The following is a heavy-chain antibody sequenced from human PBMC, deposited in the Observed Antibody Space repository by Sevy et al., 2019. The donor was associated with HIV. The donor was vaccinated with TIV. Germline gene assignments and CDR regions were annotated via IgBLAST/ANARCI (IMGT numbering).Heavy chain of an antibody. CDR3: AREGCTQPHDY. D-gene: IGHD2-8*01. CDR1: GFTFVKYS. J-gene: IGHJ4*02. V-gene: IGHV3-23*01. Sequence: GGSLILSCAASGFTFVKYSMSWVRQAPGKGLEWVSTFSFGCGRINYADSVKGRFTISRDDSKNTLFLQMNSLRAEDTATYFCAREGCTQPHDYWGQGTLVTVSS. CDR2: FSFGCGRI.